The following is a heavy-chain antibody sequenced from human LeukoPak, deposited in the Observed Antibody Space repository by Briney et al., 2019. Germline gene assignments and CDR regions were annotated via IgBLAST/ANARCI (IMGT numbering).Heavy chain of an antibody. CDR2: ISGSGTST. Sequence: GGSLRLSCAASGFTFSNYAMNWVRQAPGQGLEWVSGISGSGTSTYYADSVKGRFTISRDNSKNTLYLQMNSLRAEDTAVYYCARRARYRSSFPLDFWGQGTLVTVSS. D-gene: IGHD6-13*01. J-gene: IGHJ4*02. CDR3: ARRARYRSSFPLDF. V-gene: IGHV3-23*01. CDR1: GFTFSNYA.